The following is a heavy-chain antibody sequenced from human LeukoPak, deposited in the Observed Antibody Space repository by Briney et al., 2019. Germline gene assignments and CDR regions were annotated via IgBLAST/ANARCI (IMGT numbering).Heavy chain of an antibody. CDR2: IVGSGGSS. Sequence: PGGSLRLSCAASGFTFSSHAMSWVRQAPGKGLEWVSGIVGSGGSSYYAEPVRGRFTISRDNSKNTVYMQMNSLRDEDTALYYCAKTTFGYSSGRSPGWPIDYWGQGTVVTVSS. J-gene: IGHJ4*02. CDR3: AKTTFGYSSGRSPGWPIDY. D-gene: IGHD6-19*01. CDR1: GFTFSSHA. V-gene: IGHV3-23*01.